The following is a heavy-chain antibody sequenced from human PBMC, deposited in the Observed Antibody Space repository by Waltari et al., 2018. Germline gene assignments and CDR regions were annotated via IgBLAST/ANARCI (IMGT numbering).Heavy chain of an antibody. J-gene: IGHJ4*02. D-gene: IGHD3-16*01. CDR3: ARGGPGIPSGLGF. CDR2: IYPDDSDT. CDR1: GYTFSRYW. Sequence: VQLVQSGAEVKKPGDSLKISCEGSGYTFSRYWIGWVRQMPGKGLDWMGIIYPDDSDTRYSPSFQGQVTISVNKSVNIAYLQWSSLKTSDTAMYYCARGGPGIPSGLGFWGQGTPVTVSS. V-gene: IGHV5-51*01.